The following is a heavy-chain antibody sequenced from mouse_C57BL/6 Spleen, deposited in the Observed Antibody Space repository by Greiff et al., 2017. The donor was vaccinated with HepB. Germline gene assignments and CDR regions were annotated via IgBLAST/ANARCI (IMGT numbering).Heavy chain of an antibody. Sequence: QVQLQQPGAELVKPGASVKLSCKASGYTFTSYWMQWVKQRPGQGLEWIGEIDPSDSYTNYNQKFKGKATLTVDTSSSTAYMQLSSLTSEDSAVYYCARSPITTVVFDYWGQGTSLTVSS. CDR1: GYTFTSYW. D-gene: IGHD1-1*01. J-gene: IGHJ2*02. V-gene: IGHV1-50*01. CDR2: IDPSDSYT. CDR3: ARSPITTVVFDY.